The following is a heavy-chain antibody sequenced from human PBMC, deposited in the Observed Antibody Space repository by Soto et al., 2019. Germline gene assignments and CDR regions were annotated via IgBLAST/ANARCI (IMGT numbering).Heavy chain of an antibody. D-gene: IGHD6-13*01. CDR2: VYYTGTT. Sequence: SETLSLTCTVSGGSISSYFYIWVRQPPGKGLEWIGSVYYTGTTDYNPSLKSRVTISVDTSKTQFSLNLRSVTAADTAVYYCARDLAAVPRASDYWGWGTLVTVSS. CDR1: GGSISSYF. J-gene: IGHJ4*02. CDR3: ARDLAAVPRASDY. V-gene: IGHV4-59*01.